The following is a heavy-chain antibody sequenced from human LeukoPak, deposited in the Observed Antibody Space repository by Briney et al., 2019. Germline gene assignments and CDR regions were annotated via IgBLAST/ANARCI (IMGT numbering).Heavy chain of an antibody. CDR1: GFTFSDYY. CDR2: ISSSGSTI. Sequence: GGSLRLSCAASGFTFSDYYMSWIRQAPGKGLEWVSYISSSGSTIYYADSVKGRFTISRDNAKNSLYLQMNSLRAEDTAVYYCASLGEQWLVQYLHYWGQGTLVTVSS. CDR3: ASLGEQWLVQYLHY. D-gene: IGHD6-19*01. V-gene: IGHV3-11*01. J-gene: IGHJ4*02.